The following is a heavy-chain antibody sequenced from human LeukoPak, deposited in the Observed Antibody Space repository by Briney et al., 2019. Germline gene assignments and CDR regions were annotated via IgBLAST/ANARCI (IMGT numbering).Heavy chain of an antibody. V-gene: IGHV1-2*02. CDR1: GYTFTNYY. CDR2: INPNSGGT. J-gene: IGHJ5*02. CDR3: ARDIPWDRIPNNWFDP. Sequence: GASVKVSCKASGYTFTNYYLHWVRQAPGQGLEWMGWINPNSGGTNYAQKFQGRVTMTRDTSISTAYMGLSRLRSDDAAVYYCARDIPWDRIPNNWFDPWGQGTLVTVSS. D-gene: IGHD1-14*01.